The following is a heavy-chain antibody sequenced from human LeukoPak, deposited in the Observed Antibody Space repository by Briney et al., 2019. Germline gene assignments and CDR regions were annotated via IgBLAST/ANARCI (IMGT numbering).Heavy chain of an antibody. CDR3: ASVYYYGSGSYFDY. CDR2: IYYSGST. Sequence: PSETLSLTCTVSGGSISSYYWSWIRQPPGRGLEWIGYIYYSGSTNYNPSLKSRVTISVDTSKNQSSLKLSSVTAADTAVYYCASVYYYGSGSYFDYWGQGTLVTVSS. D-gene: IGHD3-10*01. CDR1: GGSISSYY. V-gene: IGHV4-59*01. J-gene: IGHJ4*02.